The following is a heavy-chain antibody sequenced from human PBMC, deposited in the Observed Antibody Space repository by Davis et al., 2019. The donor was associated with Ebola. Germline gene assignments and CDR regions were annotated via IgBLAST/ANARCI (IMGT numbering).Heavy chain of an antibody. CDR2: ISWNSGSI. D-gene: IGHD6-6*01. J-gene: IGHJ4*02. CDR1: GFTFDDYA. Sequence: GGSLRPSCAASGFTFDDYAMHWVRQAPGKGLEWVSGISWNSGSIGYADSVKGRFTISRDNAKNSLYLQMNSLRAEDTAVYYCARSVRSSSGFDYWGQGTLVTVSS. CDR3: ARSVRSSSGFDY. V-gene: IGHV3-9*01.